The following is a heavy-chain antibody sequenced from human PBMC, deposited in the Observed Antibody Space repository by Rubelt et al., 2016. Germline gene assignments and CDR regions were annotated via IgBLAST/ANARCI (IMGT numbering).Heavy chain of an antibody. CDR2: ISHDGSNK. D-gene: IGHD4-17*01. J-gene: IGHJ4*02. Sequence: VAVISHDGSNKYYADSVKGRFTISRDNSKNTLYLQMNSLRAEDTAVYYCAKDLDYGRGSFDYWGQGTLVTVSS. V-gene: IGHV3-30*18. CDR3: AKDLDYGRGSFDY.